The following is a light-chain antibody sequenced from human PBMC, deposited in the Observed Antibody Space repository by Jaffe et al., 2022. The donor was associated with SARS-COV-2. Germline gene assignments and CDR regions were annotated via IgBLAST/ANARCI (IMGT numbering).Light chain of an antibody. Sequence: EIVMTQSPATLSVSPGERATLSCRASQSVSSNLAWYQQKPGQAPRLLIYGASSRATGIPDRFSASGSGTDFTLTISRLEPEDFAVYYCQQCGSSPQVTFGQGTRLDIK. CDR2: GAS. J-gene: IGKJ5*01. V-gene: IGKV3-20*01. CDR1: QSVSSN. CDR3: QQCGSSPQVT.